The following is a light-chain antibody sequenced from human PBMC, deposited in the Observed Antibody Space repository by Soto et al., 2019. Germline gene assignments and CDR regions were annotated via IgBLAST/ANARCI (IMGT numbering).Light chain of an antibody. CDR3: QPCETFSPWT. CDR1: QRIDMW. CDR2: KAT. Sequence: DIQMTQSPSTLSASVGDRFTITRRASQRIDMWLVWYQQNPGTAPKLLTYKATTLKSGVPSRLSGSGFGTQFTLAISSLDTDDFATYCCQPCETFSPWTVGQGTKVDSK. V-gene: IGKV1-5*03. J-gene: IGKJ1*01.